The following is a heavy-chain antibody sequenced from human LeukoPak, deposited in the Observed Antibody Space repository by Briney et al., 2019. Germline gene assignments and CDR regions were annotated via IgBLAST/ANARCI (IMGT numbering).Heavy chain of an antibody. CDR1: DGSISSYY. J-gene: IGHJ4*02. CDR3: ASVDYQYYFDY. D-gene: IGHD4-11*01. V-gene: IGHV4-59*01. CDR2: IYYSGST. Sequence: PSGTLSLTCTVSDGSISSYYWSWIRQPPGKGLEWIGYIYYSGSTRYNPSLKSRVTISVDTSKSQFSLRLSSVTAADTAVYYCASVDYQYYFDYWGQGTLVTVSS.